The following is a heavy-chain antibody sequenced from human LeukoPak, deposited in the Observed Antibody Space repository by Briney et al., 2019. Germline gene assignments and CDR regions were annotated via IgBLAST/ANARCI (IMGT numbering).Heavy chain of an antibody. Sequence: GGSLRLSCAASGFTFSSYSMNWVRQAPGKGLEWVSYISRSSSTIYYADSVRGRFTISRDNAKNALFLQMNSLRDEDTAVYYCARGARYGDYEAVDYWGQGTLVTVSS. CDR3: ARGARYGDYEAVDY. J-gene: IGHJ4*02. CDR2: ISRSSSTI. CDR1: GFTFSSYS. V-gene: IGHV3-48*02. D-gene: IGHD4-17*01.